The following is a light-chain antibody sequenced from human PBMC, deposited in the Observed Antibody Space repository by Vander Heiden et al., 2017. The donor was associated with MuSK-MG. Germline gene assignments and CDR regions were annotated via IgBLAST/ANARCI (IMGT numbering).Light chain of an antibody. V-gene: IGKV1-5*03. J-gene: IGKJ3*01. CDR3: QQDNSYPFT. Sequence: DIQMTQSPSTLSASVGDRVTITCRASQSISSWLAWYQQKPGKAPKLLIYKASILEFTLTISSLQLDDFATYYFQQDNSYPFTFGHGTKVDIK. CDR2: KAS. CDR1: QSISSW.